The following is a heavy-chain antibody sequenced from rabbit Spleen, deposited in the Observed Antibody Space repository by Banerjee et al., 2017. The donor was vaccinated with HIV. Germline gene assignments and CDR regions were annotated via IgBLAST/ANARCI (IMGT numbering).Heavy chain of an antibody. V-gene: IGHV1S45*01. CDR1: GFEFSSYG. D-gene: IGHD1-1*01. J-gene: IGHJ6*01. CDR3: ARDTSSSFSSYGMDL. Sequence: QEQLVESGGGLVQPGGSLKLSCKASGFEFSSYGVSWVRQAPGKGLEWIACIDTNDGDTDYANWAKGRFTISRTSSTTVTLQVTSLTVADTATYFCARDTSSSFSSYGMDLWGPGTLVTVS. CDR2: IDTNDGDT.